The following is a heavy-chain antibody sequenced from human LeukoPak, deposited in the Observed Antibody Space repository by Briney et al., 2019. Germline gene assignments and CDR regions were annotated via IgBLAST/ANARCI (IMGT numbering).Heavy chain of an antibody. Sequence: ASVKVSCEASGGTFSSYAISWVRQAPGQGLEWMGGIIPIFGTADSAQKFQGRVSITTDESTSTTYMELSSLGSEDTAVYYCAMSSDYYGRYYYSMDVWGKGTTVTVSS. J-gene: IGHJ6*03. D-gene: IGHD3-10*01. CDR1: GGTFSSYA. V-gene: IGHV1-69*05. CDR3: AMSSDYYGRYYYSMDV. CDR2: IIPIFGTA.